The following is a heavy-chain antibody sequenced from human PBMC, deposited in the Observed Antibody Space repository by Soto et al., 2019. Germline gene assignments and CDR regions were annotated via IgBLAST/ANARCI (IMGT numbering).Heavy chain of an antibody. J-gene: IGHJ4*02. V-gene: IGHV4-30-4*01. CDR3: VTVNLVGAAYYFDY. CDR1: GGSIRNGDYY. Sequence: KASETLSLTCTVSGGSIRNGDYYWGWIRQPPGKGLEWIGYVYYSGTTYSHPSLNSRVSISVDTSENQFSLRLTSVTAAGTAVYYCVTVNLVGAAYYFDYWGPGTLVTVSS. D-gene: IGHD1-26*01. CDR2: VYYSGTT.